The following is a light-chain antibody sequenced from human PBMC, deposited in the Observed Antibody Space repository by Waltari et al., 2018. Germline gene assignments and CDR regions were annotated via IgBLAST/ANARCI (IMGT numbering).Light chain of an antibody. V-gene: IGLV1-47*01. J-gene: IGLJ2*01. CDR3: AAWDESLSGRVV. CDR2: RNN. Sequence: QSVLTQPPSASGTPGLRVTISCSGSSSTIGSNSVYWYQQLPGTAPKLLIYRNNQRPAGVAVRFSGSKSGTSASLAISGLRSEDEADYYCAAWDESLSGRVVFGGGTKLTVL. CDR1: SSTIGSNS.